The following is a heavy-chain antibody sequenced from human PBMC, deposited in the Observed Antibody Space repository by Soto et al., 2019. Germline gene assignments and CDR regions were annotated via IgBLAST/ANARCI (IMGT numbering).Heavy chain of an antibody. J-gene: IGHJ4*02. Sequence: ASVKVSCKASGYTFTSYGISWVRQAPGQGLEWMGWISAYNGNTNYAQKLQGRVTMTTDTSTSTAYMELRSLGSDDTAVYYCARAPCSGGSCRSGFLDYWGQGTLVTVSS. D-gene: IGHD2-15*01. CDR3: ARAPCSGGSCRSGFLDY. V-gene: IGHV1-18*01. CDR1: GYTFTSYG. CDR2: ISAYNGNT.